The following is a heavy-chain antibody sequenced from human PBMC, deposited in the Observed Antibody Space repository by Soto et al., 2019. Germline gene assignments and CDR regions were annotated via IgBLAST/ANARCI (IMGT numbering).Heavy chain of an antibody. CDR1: GGSISSYY. D-gene: IGHD6-25*01. J-gene: IGHJ4*02. CDR2: IYYSGST. CDR3: ARAAAGNFDY. V-gene: IGHV4-59*01. Sequence: SETLSLTCTVSGGSISSYYWIWIRQPPGKGLEWIGYIYYSGSTNYNPSLKSRVTISVDTSKNQFSLKLSSVTAADTAVYYCARAAAGNFDYWGQGTLVTVSS.